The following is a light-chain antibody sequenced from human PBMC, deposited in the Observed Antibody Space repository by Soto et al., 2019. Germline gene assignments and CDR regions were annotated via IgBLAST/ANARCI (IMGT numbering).Light chain of an antibody. CDR2: LGS. J-gene: IGKJ4*01. CDR3: MQSLQAPQLT. V-gene: IGKV2-28*01. CDR1: QSLLHSNGYNY. Sequence: DIVMIQSPLALPVTPGEPASISCRSSQSLLHSNGYNYLDWYLQHPGQSPQLLIFLGSNRASGVPDMFSGSGSGTDFTLKISRVEAGDVGIYYCMQSLQAPQLTFGGGTRVEIK.